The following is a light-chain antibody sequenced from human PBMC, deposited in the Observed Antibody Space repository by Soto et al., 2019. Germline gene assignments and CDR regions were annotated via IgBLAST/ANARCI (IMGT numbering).Light chain of an antibody. V-gene: IGKV1-39*01. CDR1: QSIGKH. J-gene: IGKJ5*01. CDR2: GAS. CDR3: QQSYTSPTT. Sequence: DIQMTPSPSFLSASVVDRVTITCRASQSIGKHLNWYQQKPGKAPKFLIYGASTLQSGVPSRFTGSGSGTDFTLTVNSLQAEDFATYYCQQSYTSPTTCGQGTRLEIK.